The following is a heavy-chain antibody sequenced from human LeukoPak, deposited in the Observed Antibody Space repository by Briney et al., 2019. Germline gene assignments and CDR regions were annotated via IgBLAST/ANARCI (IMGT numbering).Heavy chain of an antibody. CDR1: GFTFSGSA. CDR3: ARGVSGGSPDY. Sequence: GGSLRLSCVASGFTFSGSAIHWVRQASGKGLEWVGRIRSKDKNYATAYTASVEGRLTISRDDSKNTAYLQMNSLKTEDTAVYYCARGVSGGSPDYWGQGTLVTVSS. V-gene: IGHV3-73*01. J-gene: IGHJ4*02. CDR2: IRSKDKNYAT. D-gene: IGHD1-26*01.